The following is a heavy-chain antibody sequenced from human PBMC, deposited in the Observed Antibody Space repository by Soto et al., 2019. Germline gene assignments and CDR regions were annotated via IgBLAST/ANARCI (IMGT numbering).Heavy chain of an antibody. V-gene: IGHV3-30*18. CDR3: AKKGRAADVIYYYGMDV. CDR1: GFTFSNYG. CDR2: ISYDGSNK. J-gene: IGHJ6*02. D-gene: IGHD6-13*01. Sequence: QVQLVESGGGVVQPGRSLRLSCAASGFTFSNYGMHWVRQAPGKGLEWVAVISYDGSNKYYADSVKGRFTISRDNSKNALYLQMNSLRAEDTAVYYCAKKGRAADVIYYYGMDVWGQGTTVTVSS.